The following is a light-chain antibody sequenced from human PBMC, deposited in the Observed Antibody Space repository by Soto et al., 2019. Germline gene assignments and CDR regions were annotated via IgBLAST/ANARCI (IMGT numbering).Light chain of an antibody. Sequence: DIQMTQSPSSLSASVGDRVTNTCQASQDIKNYLNWYQQKPGKAPKLLIYNASTLESGVPSRFSGTGSGTHFTFTISSLQPEDIATYYCQQYDDLFTFGPGTKVDI. V-gene: IGKV1-33*01. CDR2: NAS. J-gene: IGKJ3*01. CDR1: QDIKNY. CDR3: QQYDDLFT.